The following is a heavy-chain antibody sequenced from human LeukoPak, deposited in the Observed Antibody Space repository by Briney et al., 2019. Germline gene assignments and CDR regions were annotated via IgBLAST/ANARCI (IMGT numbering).Heavy chain of an antibody. CDR1: GFPFGSYN. J-gene: IGHJ4*02. Sequence: GGSLRLSCAASGFPFGSYNMHWVRHAPGKGLEWLSCISSSSSYIYYAESIKGRFTISRDNAKNSLFLQLNSLRDDDTAVYYCARDPEFGFDTSGYYYFDYWGQGALVTVSS. D-gene: IGHD3-3*01. CDR3: ARDPEFGFDTSGYYYFDY. CDR2: ISSSSSYI. V-gene: IGHV3-21*01.